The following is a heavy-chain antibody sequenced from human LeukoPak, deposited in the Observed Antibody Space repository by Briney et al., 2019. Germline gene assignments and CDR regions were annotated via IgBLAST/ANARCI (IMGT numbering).Heavy chain of an antibody. CDR1: GFTFRSYA. J-gene: IGHJ4*02. CDR2: ISYDGSDK. D-gene: IGHD1-26*01. Sequence: PGRSLRLSCAASGFTFRSYAMHWVRQAPGKGLEWVAVISYDGSDKYYADSVKGRFTISRDNSKNTLYLQMNSLRAEDTAVYYCARTPQLSGNYGFFDYWGQGTLVTVSS. CDR3: ARTPQLSGNYGFFDY. V-gene: IGHV3-30*04.